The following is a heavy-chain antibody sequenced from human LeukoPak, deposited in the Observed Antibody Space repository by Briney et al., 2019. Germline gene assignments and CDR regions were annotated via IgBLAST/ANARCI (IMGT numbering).Heavy chain of an antibody. J-gene: IGHJ4*02. CDR1: GHTFTGYY. V-gene: IGHV1-2*02. D-gene: IGHD2-15*01. Sequence: GASVKVSCKASGHTFTGYYMHWVRQAPGQGLEWMGWINPNSGGTNYAQKFQGRVTMTRDTSISTAYMELSRLRSGDTAVYYCARDLDCSGGSCYDYWGQGTLVTVSS. CDR2: INPNSGGT. CDR3: ARDLDCSGGSCYDY.